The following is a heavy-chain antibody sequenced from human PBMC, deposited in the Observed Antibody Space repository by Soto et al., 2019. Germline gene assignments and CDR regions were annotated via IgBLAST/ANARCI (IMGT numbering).Heavy chain of an antibody. CDR1: GGSISSSSYY. Sequence: SETLSLTCTVSGGSISSSSYYWGWIRQPPGKGLEWIGSIYYSGSTYYNPSLKSRVTISVDTSKNQFSLKLSSVTAADTAVYYCARRPYSNYVAYYYYYMDVWGKGTTVTVSS. V-gene: IGHV4-39*01. CDR2: IYYSGST. D-gene: IGHD4-4*01. J-gene: IGHJ6*03. CDR3: ARRPYSNYVAYYYYYMDV.